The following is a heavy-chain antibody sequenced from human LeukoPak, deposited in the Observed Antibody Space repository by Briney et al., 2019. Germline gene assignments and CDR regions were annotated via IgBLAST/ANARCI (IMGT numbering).Heavy chain of an antibody. CDR1: GYTFTTSD. J-gene: IGHJ5*01. CDR2: MNPSGGST. CDR3: ARWGYYDSSFDF. V-gene: IGHV1-8*01. D-gene: IGHD3-22*01. Sequence: ASVRVSCKASGYTFTTSDIDWVRQATGPGLEWMGWMNPSGGSTGYAQKFQGRLTMTRETSINTAYMELSSLRSEDTAVYYCARWGYYDSSFDFWGQGTLVTVSS.